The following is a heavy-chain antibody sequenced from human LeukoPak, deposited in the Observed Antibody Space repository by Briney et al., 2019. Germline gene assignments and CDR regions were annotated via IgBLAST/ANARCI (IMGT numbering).Heavy chain of an antibody. CDR2: ISAYNGNT. CDR1: GYTFTSYG. J-gene: IGHJ3*02. D-gene: IGHD6-6*01. CDR3: ADSSTGRDAFDI. V-gene: IGHV1-18*01. Sequence: GASVKVSCKASGYTFTSYGISWVRQAPGQGLEWMGWISAYNGNTNYAQKLQGRVTMTTDTSTSTAYMEPRSLRSDDTAVYYCADSSTGRDAFDIWGQGTMVTVSS.